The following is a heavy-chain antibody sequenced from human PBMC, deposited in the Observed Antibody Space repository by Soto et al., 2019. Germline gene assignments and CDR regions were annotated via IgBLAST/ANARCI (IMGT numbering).Heavy chain of an antibody. J-gene: IGHJ4*02. CDR2: VYYRGST. D-gene: IGHD6-19*01. V-gene: IGHV4-39*01. CDR1: AASISRTPHF. Sequence: SETMSLTXSVSAASISRTPHFWGWLRQPPRKGLEWIGSVYYRGSTYYNPSLKSRVTISVDTSKNKFSLKLTSVTAADTAIYYCASGSAWYYFDYWGQGTLVTVS. CDR3: ASGSAWYYFDY.